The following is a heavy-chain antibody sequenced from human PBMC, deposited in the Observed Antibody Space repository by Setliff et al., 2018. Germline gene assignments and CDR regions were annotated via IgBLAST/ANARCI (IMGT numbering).Heavy chain of an antibody. V-gene: IGHV1-18*01. CDR2: ISAYNGNT. Sequence: AASVKVSCKASGYTFTSYGISWVRQAPGQGLEWMGWISAYNGNTNYAQKLHGRVTMTTDTSTSTAYMELRGLRSDDTAVYYCARVGSSSWLHPDVYYYYGMDVWGQGTTVTVSS. CDR3: ARVGSSSWLHPDVYYYYGMDV. CDR1: GYTFTSYG. D-gene: IGHD6-13*01. J-gene: IGHJ6*02.